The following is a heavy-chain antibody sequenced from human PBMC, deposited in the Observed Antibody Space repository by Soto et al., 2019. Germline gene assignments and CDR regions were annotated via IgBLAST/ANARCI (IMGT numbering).Heavy chain of an antibody. D-gene: IGHD6-6*01. CDR1: GFTVSSNY. CDR3: ATSIAAREDAFDI. V-gene: IGHV3-53*01. J-gene: IGHJ3*02. Sequence: GGSLRLSCAASGFTVSSNYMSWVRQAPGKGLEGVSVIYSGGSTYYADSVKGRFTISRDNSKNTLYLQMNSLRAEDTAVYYCATSIAAREDAFDIWGQGTMVTVSS. CDR2: IYSGGST.